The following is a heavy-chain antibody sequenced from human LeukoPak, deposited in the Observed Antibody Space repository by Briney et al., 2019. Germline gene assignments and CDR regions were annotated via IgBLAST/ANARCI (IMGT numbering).Heavy chain of an antibody. CDR1: GFTVSSNY. V-gene: IGHV3-53*01. J-gene: IGHJ6*04. CDR2: IYSGGST. D-gene: IGHD5-12*01. Sequence: GGSLRLSCAASGFTVSSNYMSWVRQAPGKGLEWVSVIYSGGSTYYADSVKGRFTISRDNSKNTLYLQMNSLRAEDTAVYYCARDALGYGGQNYGMDVRGKGTTVTVSS. CDR3: ARDALGYGGQNYGMDV.